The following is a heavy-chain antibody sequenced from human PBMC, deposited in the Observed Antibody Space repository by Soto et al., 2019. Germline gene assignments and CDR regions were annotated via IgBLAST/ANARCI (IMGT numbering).Heavy chain of an antibody. CDR2: ISAYNGNT. D-gene: IGHD3-22*01. CDR3: ARVDSSGYYYGAFDI. J-gene: IGHJ3*02. CDR1: GYTFTSYG. V-gene: IGHV1-18*04. Sequence: EASVKVSCKASGYTFTSYGISWVRQAPGQGLEWMGWISAYNGNTNYAQKLQGRVTMTTDTSTSTAYMELRSLRSDDTAVYYCARVDSSGYYYGAFDIWGQGTMVTVSS.